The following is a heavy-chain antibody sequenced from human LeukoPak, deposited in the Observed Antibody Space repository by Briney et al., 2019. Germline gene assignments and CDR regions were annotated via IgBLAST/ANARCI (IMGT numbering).Heavy chain of an antibody. D-gene: IGHD3-9*01. CDR2: ISGSGGST. Sequence: GGSLRLSCIASGFTFDMYAMTWVRQAPGKGLEWVSAISGSGGSTYYPDSVRGRFTISRDNSKNTLYLQMNSLRAEDTAVYYCAKASILTGYCPGRWFDPWGQGVLVTVSS. V-gene: IGHV3-23*01. CDR3: AKASILTGYCPGRWFDP. CDR1: GFTFDMYA. J-gene: IGHJ5*02.